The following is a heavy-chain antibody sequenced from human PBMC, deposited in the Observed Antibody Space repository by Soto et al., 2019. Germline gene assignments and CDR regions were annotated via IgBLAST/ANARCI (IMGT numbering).Heavy chain of an antibody. D-gene: IGHD3-10*01. J-gene: IGHJ6*02. CDR2: IVVGSGNT. V-gene: IGHV1-58*01. Sequence: QMQLVQSGPEVKKPGTSVKVSCKASGFNFASSAVQWVRQARGQRLWGIGWIVVGSGNTNYAQKFQERVTITRDMSTSTAYMELSSLRSEDTAVYYCAADMGYYGSGSYFYYYYGMDVWGQGTTVTVSS. CDR1: GFNFASSA. CDR3: AADMGYYGSGSYFYYYYGMDV.